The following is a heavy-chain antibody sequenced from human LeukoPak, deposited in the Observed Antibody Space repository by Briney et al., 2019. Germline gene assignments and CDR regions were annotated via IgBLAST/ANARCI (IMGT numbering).Heavy chain of an antibody. CDR3: AKDFPEVPAAYGGGIDY. CDR1: GFTFSSYA. Sequence: GGSLRLSCAASGFTFSSYAMSWVRQAPGKGLEWVSAISGSGGSTYYADSVKGRFTISRDNSQNTLYLQMNSLRAEDTAVYYCAKDFPEVPAAYGGGIDYWGQGTLVTVSS. J-gene: IGHJ4*02. V-gene: IGHV3-23*01. D-gene: IGHD2-2*01. CDR2: ISGSGGST.